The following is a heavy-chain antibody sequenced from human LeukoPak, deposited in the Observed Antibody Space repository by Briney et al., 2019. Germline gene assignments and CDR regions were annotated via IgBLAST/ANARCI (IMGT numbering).Heavy chain of an antibody. V-gene: IGHV3-30*03. J-gene: IGHJ4*02. Sequence: PGRSLRLSCAASGFTFSSYGMHWVRQAPGKGLEWVAVISYDGSNKYYADSVKGRFTISRDNSKNTLYLQMNSLRAEDTAVYYCVTWGDYGADWGQGTLVTVSS. CDR1: GFTFSSYG. D-gene: IGHD4-17*01. CDR3: VTWGDYGAD. CDR2: ISYDGSNK.